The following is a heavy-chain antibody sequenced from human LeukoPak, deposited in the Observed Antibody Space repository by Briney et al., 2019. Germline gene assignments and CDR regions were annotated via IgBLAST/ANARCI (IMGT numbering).Heavy chain of an antibody. Sequence: ASVKVSCKASGYSFTGYSMHWVRHAPGQGLEWMGWINPNSGGTNYAQKFQGRVTMTRDTSISTAYMELSRLRSDDTAVYYCARAHSYSSSWSFPYYYGMDVWGQGTTVTVSS. D-gene: IGHD6-13*01. CDR1: GYSFTGYS. J-gene: IGHJ6*02. V-gene: IGHV1-2*02. CDR3: ARAHSYSSSWSFPYYYGMDV. CDR2: INPNSGGT.